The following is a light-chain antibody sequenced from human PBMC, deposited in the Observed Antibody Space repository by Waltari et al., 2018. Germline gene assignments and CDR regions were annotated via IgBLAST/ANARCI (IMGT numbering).Light chain of an antibody. J-gene: IGKJ2*01. CDR3: MQGSHWPRT. CDR2: KIA. Sequence: QSPVHSDGNNYLIWFHQRPGRSPRRLIYKIARRESGVPDRFSGGGSGTDVTLKISRVEAEDVGVDYCMQGSHWPRTFGQGTKLEI. CDR1: QSPVHSDGNNY. V-gene: IGKV2-30*02.